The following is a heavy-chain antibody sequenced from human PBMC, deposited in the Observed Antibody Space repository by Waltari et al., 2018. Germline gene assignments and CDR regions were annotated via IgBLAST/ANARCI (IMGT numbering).Heavy chain of an antibody. V-gene: IGHV4-34*01. CDR2: INHSGSN. J-gene: IGHJ6*02. Sequence: QEQLQPWGAGLLKPSETLSLTCAVYGGSFSGYFWSWIRQHPGKGLEWIGEINHSGSNNYNPSLKSRVTISVDTSKNQFSLKLSSVTAADTAVYDCARATGGYYYGLGSFGVRMDVWGQGTTVSVSS. CDR3: ARATGGYYYGLGSFGVRMDV. D-gene: IGHD3-10*01. CDR1: GGSFSGYF.